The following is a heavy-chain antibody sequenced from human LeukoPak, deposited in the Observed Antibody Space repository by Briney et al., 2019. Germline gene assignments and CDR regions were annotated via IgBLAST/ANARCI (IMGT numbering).Heavy chain of an antibody. V-gene: IGHV3-23*01. CDR2: IRSTGAGGNT. D-gene: IGHD3-16*01. CDR1: GFTFSNYD. Sequence: GGSLRLSYAASGFTFSNYDMIWVPQAPGQGLEGGSSIRSTGAGGNTYSADSVKVRFTTSSDDSKSTLFLQTDSPTADDTAIYYWTRNGGLLGYWGQGALVTVSS. CDR3: TRNGGLLGY. J-gene: IGHJ4*02.